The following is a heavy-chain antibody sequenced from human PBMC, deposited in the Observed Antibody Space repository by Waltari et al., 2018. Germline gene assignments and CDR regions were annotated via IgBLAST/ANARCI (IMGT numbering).Heavy chain of an antibody. Sequence: QVQLRESGPGLVKPSETLSLTCSVSGGSISSYYWSWIRQPLGKGLQWFGYIYYTGPTNSTPPLKRRVTKGVNPPKHQFSRRLPCVTAADTAVYYCARGGGGWEPQVVGPWGQGFLVTVSS. CDR1: GGSISSYY. CDR3: ARGGGGWEPQVVGP. J-gene: IGHJ5*02. V-gene: IGHV4-59*01. D-gene: IGHD1-26*01. CDR2: IYYTGPT.